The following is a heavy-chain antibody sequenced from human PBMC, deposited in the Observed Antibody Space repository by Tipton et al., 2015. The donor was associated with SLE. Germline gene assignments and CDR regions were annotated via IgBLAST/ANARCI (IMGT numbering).Heavy chain of an antibody. D-gene: IGHD2-15*01. CDR3: ARHSGYCSGGTCSFNLFYP. Sequence: LRLSCAASGFFFSGYGMDWVRQPPGKGLEWIGEIKHSGSTTYNPSLKSRVTISVDTSKYQFSLKLSSVTAADTAVYYCARHSGYCSGGTCSFNLFYPWGQGILVTVSS. CDR2: IKHSGST. V-gene: IGHV4-34*01. CDR1: GFFFSGYG. J-gene: IGHJ5*02.